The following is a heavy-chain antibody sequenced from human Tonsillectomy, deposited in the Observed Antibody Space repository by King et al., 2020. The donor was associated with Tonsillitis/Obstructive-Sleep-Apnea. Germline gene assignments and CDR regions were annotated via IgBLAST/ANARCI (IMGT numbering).Heavy chain of an antibody. V-gene: IGHV3-23*04. CDR3: AKAPREILGYCDY. Sequence: VQLVESGGGLVQPGGSLRLSCAASGFTFTTYAMSWVRQAPGKGLEWVSALSRSGASTYYADTVKGRFTIARDNSKNTPYLQMNSLRAEDTAIYYCAKAPREILGYCDYWGQGALVTVSS. D-gene: IGHD1-26*01. J-gene: IGHJ4*02. CDR1: GFTFTTYA. CDR2: LSRSGAST.